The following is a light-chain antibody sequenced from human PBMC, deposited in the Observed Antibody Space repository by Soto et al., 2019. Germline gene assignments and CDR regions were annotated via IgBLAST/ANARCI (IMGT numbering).Light chain of an antibody. V-gene: IGKV1-5*01. CDR1: DSISPW. Sequence: DIQMTQSPSTMAASVGDRVTITCRASDSISPWVAWYQQKPGKAPKLLIYDASSLESGVPSRFSGSGSGTEFTLTIGSLQPEDFATYYCQQLNTYPLTFGGGTKVDIK. J-gene: IGKJ4*01. CDR2: DAS. CDR3: QQLNTYPLT.